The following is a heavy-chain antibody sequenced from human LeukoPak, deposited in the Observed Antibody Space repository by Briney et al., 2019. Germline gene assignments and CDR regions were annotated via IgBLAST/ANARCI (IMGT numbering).Heavy chain of an antibody. Sequence: PSETLSLTCTVSGGSISSGGYYWSWIRQHPGKGVEWIGYIYYSGSTYYNPSLKSRVTISVDTSKNQFSLKLSSVTAADTAVYYCASRSSSWPYFDYWGQGTLVTVSS. D-gene: IGHD6-13*01. CDR3: ASRSSSWPYFDY. CDR2: IYYSGST. J-gene: IGHJ4*02. CDR1: GGSISSGGYY. V-gene: IGHV4-31*03.